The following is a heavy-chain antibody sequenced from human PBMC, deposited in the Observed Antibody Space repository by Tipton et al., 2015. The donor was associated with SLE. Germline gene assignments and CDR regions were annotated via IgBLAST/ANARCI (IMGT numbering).Heavy chain of an antibody. CDR2: IKQDGSEK. CDR3: ARAEDIYDSSGSQGYFDY. V-gene: IGHV3-7*01. J-gene: IGHJ4*02. CDR1: GFTFSSYW. Sequence: SLRLSCAASGFTFSSYWMSWVRQAPGKGLEWVANIKQDGSEKYYVDSVKGRFTISRDNAKNSLYLQMNSLRAEDTAVYYCARAEDIYDSSGSQGYFDYWGQGTLVTVSS. D-gene: IGHD3-22*01.